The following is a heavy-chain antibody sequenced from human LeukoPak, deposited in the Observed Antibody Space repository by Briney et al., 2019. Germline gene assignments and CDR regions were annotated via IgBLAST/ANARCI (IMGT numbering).Heavy chain of an antibody. J-gene: IGHJ4*02. Sequence: SQTLSLTCTVSGGSISSGGYYWSWIRQHPGKGLEWIGYIYYGGSTYYNPSLKSRVTISVDTSKNQFSLKLSSVTAADTAVYYCARARESITIFGVVIIDGFDYWGQGTLVTVSS. V-gene: IGHV4-31*03. CDR3: ARARESITIFGVVIIDGFDY. CDR1: GGSISSGGYY. CDR2: IYYGGST. D-gene: IGHD3-3*01.